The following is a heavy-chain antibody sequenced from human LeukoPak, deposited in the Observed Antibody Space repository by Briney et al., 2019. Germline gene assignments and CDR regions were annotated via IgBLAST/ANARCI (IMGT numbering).Heavy chain of an antibody. V-gene: IGHV1-69*04. CDR3: ARETYDFWSGYQNYYYYYGMDV. CDR2: IIPILGIA. D-gene: IGHD3-3*01. CDR1: GGTFSSYA. Sequence: ASVKVSCKASGGTFSSYAISWVRQAHGQGLEWMGRIIPILGIANYAQKFQGRVTITADKSTSTAYMELSSLRSEDTAVYYCARETYDFWSGYQNYYYYYGMDVWGQGTTVTVSS. J-gene: IGHJ6*02.